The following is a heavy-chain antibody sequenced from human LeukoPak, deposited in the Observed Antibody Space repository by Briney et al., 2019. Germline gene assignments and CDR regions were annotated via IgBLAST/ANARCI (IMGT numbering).Heavy chain of an antibody. V-gene: IGHV4-34*01. CDR2: INHSGST. J-gene: IGHJ4*02. Sequence: SETLSLTCAVYGGSFSGYYWSWIRQPPGKGLEWIGEINHSGSTNYNPSLKSRVTISVDTSKNQFSLKLSSVTAADTAAYYCASAPPPDSSGYYPDYWGQGTLVTVSS. CDR3: ASAPPPDSSGYYPDY. D-gene: IGHD3-22*01. CDR1: GGSFSGYY.